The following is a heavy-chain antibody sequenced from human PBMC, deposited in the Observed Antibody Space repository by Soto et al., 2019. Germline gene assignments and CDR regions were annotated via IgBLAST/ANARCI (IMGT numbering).Heavy chain of an antibody. V-gene: IGHV4-30-2*01. D-gene: IGHD1-7*01. Sequence: PSETLSLTCAVSGGSISSGGYSWSWIRQPPGKGLEWIGYIYHSGSTYYNPSLKSRVTISVDRSKNQFSLKLSSVTAADTAVYYCASGTTHSYYYYGMDVWGHGTTVTVSS. CDR2: IYHSGST. CDR1: GGSISSGGYS. CDR3: ASGTTHSYYYYGMDV. J-gene: IGHJ6*02.